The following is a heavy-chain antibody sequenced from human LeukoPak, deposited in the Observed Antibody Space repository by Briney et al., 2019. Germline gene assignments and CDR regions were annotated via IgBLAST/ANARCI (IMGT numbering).Heavy chain of an antibody. V-gene: IGHV1-18*01. Sequence: ASVKVSCKASGYTFTSYGISWVRQAPGRGLEWMGWISAYNGNTNYAQKLQGRVTMTTDTSTSTAYMELRSLRSDDTAVYYCARDSYYGSESYHQAAFDPWGQGTLVTVSS. J-gene: IGHJ5*02. CDR1: GYTFTSYG. CDR2: ISAYNGNT. CDR3: ARDSYYGSESYHQAAFDP. D-gene: IGHD3-10*01.